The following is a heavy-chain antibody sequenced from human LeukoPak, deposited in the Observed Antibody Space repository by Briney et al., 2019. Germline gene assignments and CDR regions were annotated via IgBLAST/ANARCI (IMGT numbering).Heavy chain of an antibody. V-gene: IGHV3-23*01. CDR2: ISGSGMTT. CDR1: GFTFSNYI. J-gene: IGHJ3*02. D-gene: IGHD1/OR15-1a*01. Sequence: GGSLRLSCAASGFTFSNYIMTWVRQAPGKGLEWVSAISGSGMTTYYADSVKGRFTISRDNSKNTVDLHLNRLRAEDTAVFYCAKVDITGTIPRAFDIWGQGTMVTVSS. CDR3: AKVDITGTIPRAFDI.